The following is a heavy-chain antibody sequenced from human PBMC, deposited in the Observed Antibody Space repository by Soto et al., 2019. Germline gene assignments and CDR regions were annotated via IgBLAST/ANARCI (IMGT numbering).Heavy chain of an antibody. CDR1: GLRFSTYI. D-gene: IGHD2-21*02. CDR2: ISSRGDT. Sequence: PGGSLRLSCAASGLRFSTYIMNWGGQAPGKGLEWVSSISSRGDTYYADSVKGRFTISRDNAKNSVSLQMDSLRAEDAAVYYCAREETAWPLAYGLDVWGQGTTVTVSS. J-gene: IGHJ6*02. V-gene: IGHV3-21*01. CDR3: AREETAWPLAYGLDV.